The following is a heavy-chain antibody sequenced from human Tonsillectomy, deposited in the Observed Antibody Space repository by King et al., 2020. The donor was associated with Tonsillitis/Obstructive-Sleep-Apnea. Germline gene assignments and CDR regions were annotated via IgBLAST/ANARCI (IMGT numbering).Heavy chain of an antibody. CDR2: IYSGGST. J-gene: IGHJ6*03. D-gene: IGHD2-15*01. V-gene: IGHV3-53*01. Sequence: VKLVESGGGLIRPGGSLRLSCAASGFTVSSNYMSWVRQAPGKGLEWVSVIYSGGSTYYADSVKGRFTISRDNSKNTLYLQMNSLRAEDTAVYYCAREEGEKGYCSGGSCYSYYYYYMDVWGKGTTVTVSS. CDR3: AREEGEKGYCSGGSCYSYYYYYMDV. CDR1: GFTVSSNY.